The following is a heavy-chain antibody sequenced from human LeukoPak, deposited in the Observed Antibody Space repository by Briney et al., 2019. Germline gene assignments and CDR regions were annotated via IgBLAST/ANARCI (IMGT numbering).Heavy chain of an antibody. Sequence: PSETLSLTCTVSGGSISSGGYYWSWIRQHPGKGLEWIGYIHYSGSTYYNPSLKSRVTISVDTSKNQFSLKLSSVTAADTAVYYCASAYYYDSSGYYYDGRVDYWGQGTLVTVSS. V-gene: IGHV4-31*03. CDR3: ASAYYYDSSGYYYDGRVDY. CDR2: IHYSGST. D-gene: IGHD3-22*01. J-gene: IGHJ4*02. CDR1: GGSISSGGYY.